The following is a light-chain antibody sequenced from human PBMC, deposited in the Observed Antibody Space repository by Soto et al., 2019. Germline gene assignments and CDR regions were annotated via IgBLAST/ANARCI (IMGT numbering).Light chain of an antibody. J-gene: IGKJ1*01. CDR3: QQTNIFPRT. CDR1: EAISTR. V-gene: IGKV1-12*01. Sequence: MTQSPATLSVSPGVGATLSCWASEAISTRLAWYQQKPAKAPRLLIYAASSWQGGVPSRFSGSGSGTDFTLTISSLQPEDFATYYCQQTNIFPRTFGQGTKVDIK. CDR2: AAS.